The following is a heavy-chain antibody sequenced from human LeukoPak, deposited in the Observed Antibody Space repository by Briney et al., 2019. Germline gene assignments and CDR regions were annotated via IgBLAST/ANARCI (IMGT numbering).Heavy chain of an antibody. J-gene: IGHJ4*02. CDR2: ISGRGNYI. Sequence: PGGSLRLSCAASGFTFSSHNMNWVRQAPGKGLEWVSSISGRGNYIFYADSVKGRFTISRDSAKNSLSLQMNSLRADDTAVYYCAKDQGFDYYDSSGYYLDYWGQGTLVTVSS. CDR3: AKDQGFDYYDSSGYYLDY. V-gene: IGHV3-21*01. D-gene: IGHD3-22*01. CDR1: GFTFSSHN.